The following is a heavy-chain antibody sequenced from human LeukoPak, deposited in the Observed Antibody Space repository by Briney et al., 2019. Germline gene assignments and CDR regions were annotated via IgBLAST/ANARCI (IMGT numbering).Heavy chain of an antibody. J-gene: IGHJ4*02. V-gene: IGHV3-23*01. D-gene: IGHD3-22*01. CDR1: GFNFDIYG. CDR2: ISANGVNT. CDR3: ANLYYYDSSVGY. Sequence: GGSLRLSCAASGFNFDIYGMSWVRQAPGKGLDWLSAISANGVNTYYGDSVKGRFTISRDNSKNTLYLQMNSLRAEDTAVYYCANLYYYDSSVGYWGQGTLVTVSS.